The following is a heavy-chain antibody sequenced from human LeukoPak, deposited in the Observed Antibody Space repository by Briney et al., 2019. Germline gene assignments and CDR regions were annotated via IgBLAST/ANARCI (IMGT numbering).Heavy chain of an antibody. CDR2: IYYSGST. V-gene: IGHV4-59*01. Sequence: PSETLSLTCNVSGDSISSYYWTWIRQTPGKELEWIGYIYYSGSTYYNPSLESRVTMSVDTSKSQFSLKLTSVTAADTAVYYCARTYDSSGYSAFHIWGQGTKVTVSS. D-gene: IGHD3-22*01. J-gene: IGHJ3*02. CDR1: GDSISSYY. CDR3: ARTYDSSGYSAFHI.